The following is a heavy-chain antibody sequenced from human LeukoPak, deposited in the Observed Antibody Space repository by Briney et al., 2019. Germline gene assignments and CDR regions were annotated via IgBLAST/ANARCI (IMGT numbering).Heavy chain of an antibody. CDR3: ARPSRSISTAGAFDI. V-gene: IGHV4-59*13. CDR2: IYYTGST. Sequence: SETLSLTCTVSGGSISNYFWSWIRQPPGKGLEWIGYIYYTGSTNYNPSLKSRVTISVGTSKNQFSLKLSSVTAADTAVYYCARPSRSISTAGAFDIWGQRTMVTVSS. CDR1: GGSISNYF. D-gene: IGHD3-10*01. J-gene: IGHJ3*02.